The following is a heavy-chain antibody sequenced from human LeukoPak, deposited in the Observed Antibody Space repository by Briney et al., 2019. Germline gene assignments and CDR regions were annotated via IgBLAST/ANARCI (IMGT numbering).Heavy chain of an antibody. Sequence: GGSLRLSCAASGFTFSTYAMSWVRQAPGKGLDWVSALSGSGGSTYYADSVKGRFTISRDNSKDTLYLQRDNLRAEDTAVYFCVRGALPLGFQDLIAFDIWGQGTMVTVSS. CDR2: LSGSGGST. D-gene: IGHD3-10*01. CDR3: VRGALPLGFQDLIAFDI. V-gene: IGHV3-23*01. CDR1: GFTFSTYA. J-gene: IGHJ3*02.